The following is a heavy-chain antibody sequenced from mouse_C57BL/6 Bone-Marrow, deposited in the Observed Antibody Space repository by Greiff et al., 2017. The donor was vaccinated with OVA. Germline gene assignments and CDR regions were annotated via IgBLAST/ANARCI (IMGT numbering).Heavy chain of an antibody. CDR1: GYTFTDYY. CDR2: INPYNGGT. Sequence: EVQLQQSGPVLVKPGASVKMSCKASGYTFTDYYMNWVKQSHGKSLEWIGVINPYNGGTSYNQQFKGKATLTVDTSFSTAYMELNSLTSEDSAVYYCARSVYYYGSSCPFDYWGQGTTLTVSS. V-gene: IGHV1-19*01. CDR3: ARSVYYYGSSCPFDY. D-gene: IGHD1-1*01. J-gene: IGHJ2*01.